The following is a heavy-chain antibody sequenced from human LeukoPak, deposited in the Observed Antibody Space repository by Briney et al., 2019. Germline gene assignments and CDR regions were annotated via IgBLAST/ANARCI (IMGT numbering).Heavy chain of an antibody. J-gene: IGHJ4*02. CDR1: GLTFSSYA. V-gene: IGHV3-30-3*01. CDR3: ARGTYYDFWSGYFDIDY. Sequence: GGSLRLSCAASGLTFSSYAMHWVRQAPGKGLEWVAVISYDGSNKYYADSVKGRFTISRDNSKNTLYLQMNSLRAEDTAVYYCARGTYYDFWSGYFDIDYWGQGTLVTVSS. D-gene: IGHD3-3*01. CDR2: ISYDGSNK.